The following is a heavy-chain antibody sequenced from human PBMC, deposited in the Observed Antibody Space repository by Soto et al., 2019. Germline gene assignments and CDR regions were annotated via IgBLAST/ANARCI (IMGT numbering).Heavy chain of an antibody. CDR2: IWYDGSNK. CDR3: AREALREGYSSSSPIDY. V-gene: IGHV3-33*01. D-gene: IGHD6-6*01. CDR1: GFTFSSYG. Sequence: PGGSLRLSCAASGFTFSSYGMHWVRQAPGKGLEWVAVIWYDGSNKYYADSVKGRFTISRDNSKNTLYLQMNSLRAEDTAVYYCAREALREGYSSSSPIDYWGQGTLVTVSS. J-gene: IGHJ4*02.